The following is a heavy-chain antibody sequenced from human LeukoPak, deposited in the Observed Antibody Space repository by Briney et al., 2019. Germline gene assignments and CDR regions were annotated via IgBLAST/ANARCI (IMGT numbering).Heavy chain of an antibody. CDR3: ARRDSSSYRGAFDI. V-gene: IGHV4-34*01. J-gene: IGHJ3*02. CDR1: GGSFSGYY. D-gene: IGHD6-6*01. Sequence: PSETLSLTCAVYGGSFSGYYWSWIRQPPGKGLEWIGEINHSGSTNYNPSLKSRVTISVGTSKNQFSLKLSSVTAADTAVYYCARRDSSSYRGAFDIWGQGTMVTVSS. CDR2: INHSGST.